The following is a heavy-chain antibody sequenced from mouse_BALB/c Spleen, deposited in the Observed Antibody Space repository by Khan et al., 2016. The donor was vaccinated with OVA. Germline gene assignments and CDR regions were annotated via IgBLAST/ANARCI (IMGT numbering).Heavy chain of an antibody. CDR3: ARGGYGSWAY. J-gene: IGHJ3*01. CDR1: GYAFTDFL. Sequence: QVQLQQSGAELVRPGTSVKVSCKASGYAFTDFLIEWLQQRPGQGLEWIGLINPGSGDTNYYEKFKGKATLTANKSSSTAYMQLSSLTSDDSAVYFCARGGYGSWAYWGQGTLVTVSA. CDR2: INPGSGDT. V-gene: IGHV1-54*01. D-gene: IGHD1-1*02.